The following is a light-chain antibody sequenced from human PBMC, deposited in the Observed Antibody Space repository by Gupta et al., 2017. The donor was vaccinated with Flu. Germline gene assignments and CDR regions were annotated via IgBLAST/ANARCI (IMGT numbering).Light chain of an antibody. Sequence: DIQMTQSPSTLSASLGDRVTITCRASQSISTWLAWYQQKPGKAPKLLIYKASTLESGVPSRFSGSGSGTEFTLTISSLQPDDFATYYCQQYNSFSHNFGQGTKLDIK. J-gene: IGKJ2*01. CDR2: KAS. CDR3: QQYNSFSHN. CDR1: QSISTW. V-gene: IGKV1-5*03.